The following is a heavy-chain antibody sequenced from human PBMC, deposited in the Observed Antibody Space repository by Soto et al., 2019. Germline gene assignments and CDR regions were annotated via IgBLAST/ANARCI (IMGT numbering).Heavy chain of an antibody. Sequence: EVQLVESGGGLVQPGGSLRLSCAASGFTFSSYSMNWVRQAPGKGLEWVSYISSSSSTIYYPDSVKGRFTISRDNAKNSLYLQMNSLRAEDTAVYYCAREGEVDSSGYYYGIDYWGQGTLVTVSS. V-gene: IGHV3-48*01. D-gene: IGHD3-22*01. J-gene: IGHJ4*02. CDR2: ISSSSSTI. CDR1: GFTFSSYS. CDR3: AREGEVDSSGYYYGIDY.